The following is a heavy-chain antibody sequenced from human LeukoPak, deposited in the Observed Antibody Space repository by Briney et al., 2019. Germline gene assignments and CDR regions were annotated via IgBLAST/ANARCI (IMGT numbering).Heavy chain of an antibody. Sequence: GGSLRLSCAASGFTFSSYGMHWVRQAPGKGLEWVAVISYDGSNKYYADSVKGRFTTSRDNSKNTLYLQMNSLRAEDTAVYYCAKDHSHDYGDTADWGQGTLVTVSS. CDR1: GFTFSSYG. D-gene: IGHD4-17*01. V-gene: IGHV3-30*18. CDR3: AKDHSHDYGDTAD. J-gene: IGHJ4*02. CDR2: ISYDGSNK.